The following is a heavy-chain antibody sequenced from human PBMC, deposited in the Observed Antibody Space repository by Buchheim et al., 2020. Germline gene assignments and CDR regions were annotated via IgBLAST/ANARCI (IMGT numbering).Heavy chain of an antibody. CDR2: ISSSSSYI. D-gene: IGHD3-10*01. Sequence: EVQLVESGGGLVKPGGSLRLSCAASGFTFSSYSMNWVRQAPGKGLEWVSSISSSSSYIYYADSVKGRFTISRDNAKNSLYLQMNSLRAEDTAVYYCARDYHYGSSYGMDVWGQGTT. J-gene: IGHJ6*02. V-gene: IGHV3-21*01. CDR1: GFTFSSYS. CDR3: ARDYHYGSSYGMDV.